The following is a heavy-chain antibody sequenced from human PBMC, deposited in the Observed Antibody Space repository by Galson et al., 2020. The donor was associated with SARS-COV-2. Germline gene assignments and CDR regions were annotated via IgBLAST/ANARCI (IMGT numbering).Heavy chain of an antibody. CDR3: ARLGGPYD. CDR1: GDTFTAYT. D-gene: IGHD2-15*01. V-gene: IGHV1-69*02. Sequence: SVKVSCKSSGDTFTAYTISWVRQAPGQGLEWMGRIIPILGVTNYAQNFQGRVTITADTSTTTTYMELSSLRSDDTAVYYCARLGGPYDWGQGTLVTVSS. J-gene: IGHJ4*02. CDR2: IIPILGVT.